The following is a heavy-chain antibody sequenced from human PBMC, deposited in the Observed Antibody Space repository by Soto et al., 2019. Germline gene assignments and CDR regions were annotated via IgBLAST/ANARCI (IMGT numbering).Heavy chain of an antibody. CDR3: TRGPRVSSTGTGAH. Sequence: RRLSCEVSGFTFSAYWMHWVRQVPGKGLIWVSRISDDGSTTTYADSVKGRFTISRDNAKNTLYLQMNSLRADDTGLYYCTRGPRVSSTGTGAHWGQGTLATVSS. D-gene: IGHD1-1*01. J-gene: IGHJ4*02. V-gene: IGHV3-74*01. CDR2: ISDDGSTT. CDR1: GFTFSAYW.